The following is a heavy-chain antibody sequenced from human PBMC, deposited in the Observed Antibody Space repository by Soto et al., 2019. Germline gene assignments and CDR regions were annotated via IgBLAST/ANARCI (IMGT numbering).Heavy chain of an antibody. CDR2: INPSGGST. CDR3: AMCCTSGTFDY. CDR1: GYTFTSYY. Sequence: ASVKVSCKASGYTFTSYYMHWVQQAPGQGLEWMGIINPSGGSTSYAQKFQGRVTMTGDTSTSTVYMELSSLRSEDTAVYYCAMCCTSGTFDYWGKGTLITVSS. J-gene: IGHJ4*02. D-gene: IGHD2-8*01. V-gene: IGHV1-46*01.